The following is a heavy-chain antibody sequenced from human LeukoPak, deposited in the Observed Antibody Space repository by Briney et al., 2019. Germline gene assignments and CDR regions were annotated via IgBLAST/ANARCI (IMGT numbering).Heavy chain of an antibody. CDR3: ARSLRASSGWPHY. CDR2: ISGGGGST. Sequence: GGSLRLSCAASGFTFSSYAMSWVRQAPVKGLEWVSVISGGGGSTYYADSVKGRFTISRDNSKNTLYLQMNSLRAEDTAVYYCARSLRASSGWPHYWGQGTLVTVSS. J-gene: IGHJ4*02. D-gene: IGHD6-19*01. CDR1: GFTFSSYA. V-gene: IGHV3-23*01.